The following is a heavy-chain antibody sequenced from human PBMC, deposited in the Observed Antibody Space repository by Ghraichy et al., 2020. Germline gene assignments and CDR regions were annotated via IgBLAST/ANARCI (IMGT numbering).Heavy chain of an antibody. CDR3: ARDSHPRVFFTSWGWYGMDV. D-gene: IGHD2-2*01. CDR2: IYYSGST. CDR1: GGSLSSYY. V-gene: IGHV4-59*01. Sequence: SETLSLTCTVSGGSLSSYYWSWIRQPPGKGLEWIGYIYYSGSTNYNPSLKSRVTISVDTSKNQFSLMLSSVTAADTAVYYCARDSHPRVFFTSWGWYGMDVWGQGTTVTVSS. J-gene: IGHJ6*02.